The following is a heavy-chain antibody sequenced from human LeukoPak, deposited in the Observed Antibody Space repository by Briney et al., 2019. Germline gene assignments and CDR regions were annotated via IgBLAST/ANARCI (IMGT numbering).Heavy chain of an antibody. Sequence: ASVKVSCKVSGYTLPELSMHWVRQAPGKGLEWMGGFDPEEGETIYAQKFQGRVTLTEDTSTDTAYMELSSLRSEDTAVYYCATLKQQLDFYYYYYMDVWGKGTTVTVSS. CDR1: GYTLPELS. J-gene: IGHJ6*03. CDR2: FDPEEGET. V-gene: IGHV1-24*01. CDR3: ATLKQQLDFYYYYYMDV. D-gene: IGHD6-13*01.